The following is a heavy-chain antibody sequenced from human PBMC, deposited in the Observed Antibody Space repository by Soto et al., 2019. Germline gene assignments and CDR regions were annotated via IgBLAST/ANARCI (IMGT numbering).Heavy chain of an antibody. CDR1: GGSFSGYY. CDR2: INHSGST. CDR3: ARGPLGGSSGWYAPFDY. J-gene: IGHJ4*02. D-gene: IGHD6-19*01. Sequence: SETLSLTCAVYGGSFSGYYWSWIRQPPGKGLEWIGEINHSGSTNYNPSLKSRVTISVDTSKNQFSLKLSSVTAADTAVYYCARGPLGGSSGWYAPFDYWGQGTLVTVSS. V-gene: IGHV4-34*01.